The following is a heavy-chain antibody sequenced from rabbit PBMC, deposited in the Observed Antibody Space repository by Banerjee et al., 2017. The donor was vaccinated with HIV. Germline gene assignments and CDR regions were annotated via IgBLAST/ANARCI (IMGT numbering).Heavy chain of an antibody. D-gene: IGHD7-1*01. Sequence: QSLEESGGGLVQPEGSLTLTCTASGFTISSSYYMCWVRQAPGKGLEWIGCIYTGSGSTDYASWAKGRFTISKTSSTTVTLQMTSLTAADTATYFCARDLTGTVGNLWGPGTLVTVS. CDR2: IYTGSGST. J-gene: IGHJ4*01. CDR1: GFTISSSYY. V-gene: IGHV1S40*01. CDR3: ARDLTGTVGNL.